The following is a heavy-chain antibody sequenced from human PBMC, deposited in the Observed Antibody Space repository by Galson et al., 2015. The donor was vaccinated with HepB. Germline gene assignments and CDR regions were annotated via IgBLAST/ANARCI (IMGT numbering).Heavy chain of an antibody. CDR1: GFTFSIYS. Sequence: SLRLSCAASGFTFSIYSMNWVRQAPGKGLEWVSYISTGSSTKYYADSVKGRLTISRDNAKSSLYLQLNSLRDEDTAVYYCARSLGRRGVDPQPYYFDYWGQGTLVTVSS. D-gene: IGHD3-10*01. CDR2: ISTGSSTK. V-gene: IGHV3-48*02. J-gene: IGHJ4*02. CDR3: ARSLGRRGVDPQPYYFDY.